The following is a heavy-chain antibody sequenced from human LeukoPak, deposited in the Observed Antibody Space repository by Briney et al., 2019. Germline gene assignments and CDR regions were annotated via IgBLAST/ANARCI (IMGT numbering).Heavy chain of an antibody. CDR1: GGSISNYY. CDR3: ARLWDNWNSDY. D-gene: IGHD1-1*01. CDR2: IYHSGNT. J-gene: IGHJ4*02. V-gene: IGHV4-59*08. Sequence: SETLPLTCTVSGGSISNYYWSWIRQPAGKGLEWIGNIYHSGNTYYNPSLKSRVTISVDTSKNQFSLKLNSVTAADTALYYCARLWDNWNSDYWGQGTLVTVSS.